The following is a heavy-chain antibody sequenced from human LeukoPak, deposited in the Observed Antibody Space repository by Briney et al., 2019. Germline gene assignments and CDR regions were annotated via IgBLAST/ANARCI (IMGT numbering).Heavy chain of an antibody. CDR1: GCSFPTYW. V-gene: IGHV5-51*01. J-gene: IGHJ4*02. CDR3: ARPPSGGYSSSFEY. Sequence: GESLQISCNVSGCSFPTYWIAWVRHMPEKGLEWMGIIYPDESNIRYSPSFQGQVTISADKSISTAYLQWSSLKASDTAMYYCARPPSGGYSSSFEYWGQGTLVTVSS. CDR2: IYPDESNI. D-gene: IGHD2-2*03.